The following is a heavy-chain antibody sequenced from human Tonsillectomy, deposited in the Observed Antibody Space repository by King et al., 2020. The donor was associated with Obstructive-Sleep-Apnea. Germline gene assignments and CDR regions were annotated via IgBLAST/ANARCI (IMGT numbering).Heavy chain of an antibody. CDR3: ARGGYFVSSGFFDS. D-gene: IGHD3-22*01. J-gene: IGHJ4*02. CDR1: GGSISSGGYY. Sequence: VQLQESGPGLVKPSQTLSLTCNVSGGSISSGGYYWSWIRQHPGKGLEWIGYIYYSGGTYYNPSLKSRVTISVDTSKNDFSLKLSSVTAADTAVYYCARGGYFVSSGFFDSWGQGTLVTVSS. V-gene: IGHV4-31*03. CDR2: IYYSGGT.